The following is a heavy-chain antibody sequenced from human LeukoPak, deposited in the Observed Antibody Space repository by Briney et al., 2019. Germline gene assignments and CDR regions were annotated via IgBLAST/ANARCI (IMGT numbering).Heavy chain of an antibody. CDR2: ISAYNGNT. D-gene: IGHD6-19*01. Sequence: ASVKVSCKASGYTFTSYGISWVRQAPGQGLEWMGWISAYNGNTNYAQKFQGRVTMTRNTSINIAYMELSSLRSEDTAVYYCARAPIAVAGNHDYWGQGTLVTVSS. CDR1: GYTFTSYG. J-gene: IGHJ4*02. CDR3: ARAPIAVAGNHDY. V-gene: IGHV1-18*01.